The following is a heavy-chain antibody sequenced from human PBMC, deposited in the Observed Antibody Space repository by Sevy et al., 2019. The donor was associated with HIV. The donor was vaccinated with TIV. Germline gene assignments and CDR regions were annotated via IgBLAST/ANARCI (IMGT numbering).Heavy chain of an antibody. V-gene: IGHV3-30-3*01. CDR1: GFAFSNYYA. CDR2: ISYDGNDK. D-gene: IGHD4-17*01. Sequence: GGSLRLSCAASGFAFSNYYAIYWVRQAPGKGLKWVALISYDGNDKYYADSVKGRFTISRDNFKNTLYLQMNSLTAEDTAVYYCARPRANYVDNYFFYAMDVWGQGTTVTVSS. J-gene: IGHJ6*02. CDR3: ARPRANYVDNYFFYAMDV.